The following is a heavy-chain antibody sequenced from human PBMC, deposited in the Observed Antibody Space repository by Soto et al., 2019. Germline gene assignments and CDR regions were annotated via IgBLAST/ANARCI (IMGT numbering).Heavy chain of an antibody. V-gene: IGHV4-39*01. CDR2: IYYSGST. J-gene: IGHJ4*02. CDR3: ARRGRIAAAAPPFYSY. CDR1: GVTISSSSYY. D-gene: IGHD6-13*01. Sequence: ASETLSLTCTVSGVTISSSSYYWGWIRQPPGKGLEWIGSIYYSGSTYYNPSLKSRVTISVDTSKNQFSLKLSSVTAADTAVYYCARRGRIAAAAPPFYSYWGQGTLVTVSS.